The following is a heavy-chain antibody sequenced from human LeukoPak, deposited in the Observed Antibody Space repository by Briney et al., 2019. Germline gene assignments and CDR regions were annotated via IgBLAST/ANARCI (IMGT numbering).Heavy chain of an antibody. V-gene: IGHV3-7*01. D-gene: IGHD2-2*02. J-gene: IGHJ4*02. CDR3: AKDGDQLLYGY. CDR2: IKEDGSEK. CDR1: GFTFSSYW. Sequence: GGSLRLSCAASGFTFSSYWMNWVRQAPGKGLEWVANIKEDGSEKYYVDSEKGRFTISRDNAKNSLYLQMNSLRAEDTAVYYCAKDGDQLLYGYWGQGTLVTVSS.